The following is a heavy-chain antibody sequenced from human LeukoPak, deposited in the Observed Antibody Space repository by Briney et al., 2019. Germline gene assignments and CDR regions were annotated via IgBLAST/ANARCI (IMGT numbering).Heavy chain of an antibody. Sequence: GGSLRLSCAASGFTYSSYAMSWVRQAPGKGLEWVSAISSSGGSTYYADSVKGRFTISRDNSKNTLFLQMNSLRAEDTAVYYCAKGEFNWDYYFDYWGQGTLVTVSS. CDR3: AKGEFNWDYYFDY. CDR2: ISSSGGST. D-gene: IGHD7-27*01. CDR1: GFTYSSYA. J-gene: IGHJ4*02. V-gene: IGHV3-23*01.